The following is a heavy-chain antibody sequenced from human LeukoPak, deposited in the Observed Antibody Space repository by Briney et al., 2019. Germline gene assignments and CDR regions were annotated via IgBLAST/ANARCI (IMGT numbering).Heavy chain of an antibody. D-gene: IGHD3-16*02. V-gene: IGHV4-34*01. CDR3: ARSLGELSFPHFDY. CDR1: GGSFSGYY. Sequence: SETLSLTCAVYGGSFSGYYWSWIRQPPGKGLEWIGEISHSGSTNYSPSLKSRVTISVDTSKNQFSLKLSSVTAADTAVYYCARSLGELSFPHFDYWGQGTLVTVSS. CDR2: ISHSGST. J-gene: IGHJ4*02.